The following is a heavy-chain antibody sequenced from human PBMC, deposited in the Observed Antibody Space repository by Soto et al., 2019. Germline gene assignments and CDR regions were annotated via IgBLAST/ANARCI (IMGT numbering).Heavy chain of an antibody. CDR2: IYYSGST. V-gene: IGHV4-30-4*01. Sequence: QVQLQESGPGLVKPSQTLSLTCTVSGGSISSGDYYWSWIRQPPGKGLEWIGYIYYSGSTYYNPSLKSRVTISVDTSKNQFSLKLSSVTAADTAVYYCARDAYYYASSGYYSGYFDYWGQGTLVTVSS. J-gene: IGHJ4*02. CDR3: ARDAYYYASSGYYSGYFDY. D-gene: IGHD3-22*01. CDR1: GGSISSGDYY.